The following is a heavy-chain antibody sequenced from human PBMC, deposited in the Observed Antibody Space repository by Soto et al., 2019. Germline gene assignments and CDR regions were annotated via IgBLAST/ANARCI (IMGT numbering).Heavy chain of an antibody. Sequence: PSQTLSLTCAISGDSVSSNNAAWDWIRQSPSRGLEWLGRSYYRSKWYSDYAGSVKGRITINADTSKNQISLHLNSVTPQDTAVYYCARGPSPLAYWGRGTVVTVPQ. CDR3: ARGPSPLAY. CDR2: SYYRSKWYS. V-gene: IGHV6-1*01. D-gene: IGHD6-6*01. J-gene: IGHJ4*02. CDR1: GDSVSSNNAA.